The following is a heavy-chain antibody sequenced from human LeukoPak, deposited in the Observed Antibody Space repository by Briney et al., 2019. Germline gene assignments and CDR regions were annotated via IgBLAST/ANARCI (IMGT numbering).Heavy chain of an antibody. J-gene: IGHJ5*02. Sequence: ASVKVSCKASGYTFTGYYMHWVRQAPGQGLEWMGWMNPNSGGTNYAQKFQGGVTMTRDTSISTAYMELSRLRSDDTAVNYCARDYYYGSGSYFSPRTPFDPWGQGTLVTVSS. CDR2: MNPNSGGT. D-gene: IGHD3-10*01. V-gene: IGHV1-2*02. CDR3: ARDYYYGSGSYFSPRTPFDP. CDR1: GYTFTGYY.